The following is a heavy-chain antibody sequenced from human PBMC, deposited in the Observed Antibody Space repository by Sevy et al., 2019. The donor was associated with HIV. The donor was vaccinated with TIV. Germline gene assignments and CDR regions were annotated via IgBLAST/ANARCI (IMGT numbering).Heavy chain of an antibody. CDR3: ASLLWFGEGAGDWFDP. Sequence: GGSLRLSCAASGFTFSSYSMNWVRQAPGKGLEWVSSISSSSYIYYADSVKGRFTISRDNAKNSLYRQMNSLRAEDTAVYYCASLLWFGEGAGDWFDPWGQGTLVTVSS. D-gene: IGHD3-10*01. J-gene: IGHJ5*02. V-gene: IGHV3-21*01. CDR1: GFTFSSYS. CDR2: ISSSSYI.